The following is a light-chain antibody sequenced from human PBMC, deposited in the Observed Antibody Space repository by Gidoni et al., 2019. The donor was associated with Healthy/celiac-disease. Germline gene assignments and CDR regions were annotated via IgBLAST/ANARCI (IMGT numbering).Light chain of an antibody. J-gene: IGKJ5*01. Sequence: DIQMTQSPSTLSASIGDRVTLTCRASQGIGRSLAWYQQKPGKAPKFLIYQASTLESAVPSRFSGRGSGTEFSLTITNLQPDDSATYYCQHYSTYPVTFGQGTRLEIK. CDR2: QAS. V-gene: IGKV1-5*03. CDR1: QGIGRS. CDR3: QHYSTYPVT.